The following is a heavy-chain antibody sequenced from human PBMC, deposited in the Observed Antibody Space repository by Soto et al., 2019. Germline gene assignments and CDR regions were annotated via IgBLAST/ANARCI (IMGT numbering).Heavy chain of an antibody. Sequence: ASETLSLTCTVSGGSISSGDYYWSWIRQPPGKGLEWIGYIYYSGSTYYNPSLKSRVTISVDTSKNQFSLKLSSVTAADTAVYYCARVRLAVAGVNDFDIWGQGTLAPFSS. D-gene: IGHD6-19*01. J-gene: IGHJ3*02. CDR2: IYYSGST. CDR3: ARVRLAVAGVNDFDI. CDR1: GGSISSGDYY. V-gene: IGHV4-30-4*01.